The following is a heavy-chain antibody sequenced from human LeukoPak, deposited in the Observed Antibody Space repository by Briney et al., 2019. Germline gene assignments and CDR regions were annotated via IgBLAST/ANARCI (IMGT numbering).Heavy chain of an antibody. V-gene: IGHV1-2*02. D-gene: IGHD5-18*01. CDR1: GYTFTGYY. CDR3: ATGAYSYGWCGDY. J-gene: IGHJ4*02. Sequence: ASVKVSCKASGYTFTGYYMHWVRQAPGQGLEWMGWINPNSGGTNYAQKFQGRVTMTEDTSTDTAYMELSSLRSEDTAVYYCATGAYSYGWCGDYWGQGTLVTVSS. CDR2: INPNSGGT.